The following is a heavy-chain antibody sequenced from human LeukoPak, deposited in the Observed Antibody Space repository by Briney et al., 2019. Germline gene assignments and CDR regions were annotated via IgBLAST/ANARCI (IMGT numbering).Heavy chain of an antibody. D-gene: IGHD2/OR15-2a*01. CDR3: AKGGLFPSYFDY. J-gene: IGHJ4*02. CDR1: GFTFSSYA. Sequence: GGSLRLSCAASGFTFSSYATSWVRQAPGKGLEWVSAISGSGGSTYYADSVKGRFTISRDNSKNTLYLQMNSLRAEDTAVYYCAKGGLFPSYFDYWGQGTLVTVSS. CDR2: ISGSGGST. V-gene: IGHV3-23*01.